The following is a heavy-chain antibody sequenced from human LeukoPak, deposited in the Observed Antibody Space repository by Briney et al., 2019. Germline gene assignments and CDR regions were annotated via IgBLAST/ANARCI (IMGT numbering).Heavy chain of an antibody. D-gene: IGHD1-26*01. CDR1: GDSIGRSTYY. CDR2: IFYNGRT. CDR3: ARQVAMVEPTDPNWFDS. V-gene: IGHV4-39*07. Sequence: PSETLSLTCNVSGDSIGRSTYYWGWVRQTPEKGLEWIGSIFYNGRTYYTPSLQSRVIMSLDTSKNQFSLRLTSVTAADTAVYYCARQVAMVEPTDPNWFDSWGQGTLVTVS. J-gene: IGHJ5*01.